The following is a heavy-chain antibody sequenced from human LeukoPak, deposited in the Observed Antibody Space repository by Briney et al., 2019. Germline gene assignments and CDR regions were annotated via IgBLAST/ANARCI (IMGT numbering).Heavy chain of an antibody. D-gene: IGHD3-16*01. J-gene: IGHJ4*02. CDR1: GFTFSNYA. Sequence: GGSLRLSCAASGFTFSNYAMSWLRQAPGKGLEWVAVISYDGSNKYYADSVKGRFTISRDNSKNTLYLQMNSLRAEDTAVYYCARPRGGLDYFDYWGQGTLVTVSS. CDR3: ARPRGGLDYFDY. V-gene: IGHV3-30*04. CDR2: ISYDGSNK.